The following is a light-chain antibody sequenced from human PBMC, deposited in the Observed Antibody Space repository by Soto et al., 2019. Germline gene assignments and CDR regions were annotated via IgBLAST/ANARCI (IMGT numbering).Light chain of an antibody. J-gene: IGKJ3*01. V-gene: IGKV3-20*01. Sequence: EIVLTQSPGTLSLSPGERATLSCRASQSVSSSYLAWYQHKPGQAPRLLIYGASNRATGIPDRFSGSGSGTDFTLTLSRLEPEDLAVYYCQRYGSSPRFTFGPGTKVDIK. CDR3: QRYGSSPRFT. CDR2: GAS. CDR1: QSVSSSY.